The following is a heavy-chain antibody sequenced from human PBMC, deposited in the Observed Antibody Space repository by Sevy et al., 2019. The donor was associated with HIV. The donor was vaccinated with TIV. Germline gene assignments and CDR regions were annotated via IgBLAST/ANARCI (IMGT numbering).Heavy chain of an antibody. Sequence: ASVKVSCKASGGTFSSYAISWVRQAPGQGLEWMGRIIPIFGTANYTQKFQGRVTITADESTSTAYMELRSLRSEDTAVYYCARVGGYSYGYSYWGQGTRVTVSS. CDR2: IIPIFGTA. V-gene: IGHV1-69*13. J-gene: IGHJ4*02. CDR3: ARVGGYSYGYSY. CDR1: GGTFSSYA. D-gene: IGHD5-18*01.